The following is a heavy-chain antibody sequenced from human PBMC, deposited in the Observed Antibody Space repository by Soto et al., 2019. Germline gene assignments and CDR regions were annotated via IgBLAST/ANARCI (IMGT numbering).Heavy chain of an antibody. Sequence: GASVKVSCNASGYTFTSYGISWVRQAPGQGLEWMGWISAYNGNTNYAQKLQGRVTMTTDTSTSTAYMELRSLRSDDTAVYYCARVGYYYDSSGYYSGWFDPWGQGTLVTVSS. CDR1: GYTFTSYG. CDR3: ARVGYYYDSSGYYSGWFDP. V-gene: IGHV1-18*01. D-gene: IGHD3-22*01. J-gene: IGHJ5*02. CDR2: ISAYNGNT.